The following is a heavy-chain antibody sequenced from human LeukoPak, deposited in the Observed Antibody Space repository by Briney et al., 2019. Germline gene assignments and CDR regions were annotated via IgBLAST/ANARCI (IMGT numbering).Heavy chain of an antibody. J-gene: IGHJ4*02. CDR2: ISGSGDST. CDR1: GFTFSSYW. CDR3: RLGGGFDY. D-gene: IGHD3-16*01. V-gene: IGHV3-23*01. Sequence: GGSLRLSCAASGFTFSSYWMSWVRQAQGKGLEWVSAISGSGDSTYYADSVKGRFTISRDNSKNTLYLQMNSLRAEDTAVYYCRLGGGFDYWGQGTLVTVSS.